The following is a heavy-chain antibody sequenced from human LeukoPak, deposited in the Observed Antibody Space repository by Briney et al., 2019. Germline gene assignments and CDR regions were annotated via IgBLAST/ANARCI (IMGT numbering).Heavy chain of an antibody. D-gene: IGHD2-21*01. Sequence: GGSLRLSCEASGFSFSIYWMHWVRQAPGQGLVWVSLVDTDGSRTSYAESVKGRFTISRDDAKNMLYLQMNSLRVEDTAVYYCARANQFHYYYGMDVWGQGTTVTVSS. CDR3: ARANQFHYYYGMDV. CDR1: GFSFSIYW. CDR2: VDTDGSRT. V-gene: IGHV3-74*01. J-gene: IGHJ6*02.